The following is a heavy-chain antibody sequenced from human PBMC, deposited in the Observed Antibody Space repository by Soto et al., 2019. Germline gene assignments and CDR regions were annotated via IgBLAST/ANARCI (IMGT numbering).Heavy chain of an antibody. CDR2: ISIGGTTI. CDR3: AKRECSGGRCYGVNYYYGMDV. CDR1: GFTFRNYN. Sequence: PGGSLRLSCAASGFTFRNYNMNWVRQAPGKGLEWVSHISIGGTTIDYADSVKGRFTISRDNSKNTLYLQMNSLRAEDTAVYYCAKRECSGGRCYGVNYYYGMDVWGQGTSVTVSS. J-gene: IGHJ6*02. V-gene: IGHV3-48*01. D-gene: IGHD2-15*01.